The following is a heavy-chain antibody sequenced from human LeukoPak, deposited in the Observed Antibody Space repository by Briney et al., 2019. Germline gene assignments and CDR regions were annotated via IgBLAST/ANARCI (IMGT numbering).Heavy chain of an antibody. CDR3: AKRSMVRGVQFDAFDL. J-gene: IGHJ3*01. D-gene: IGHD3-10*01. Sequence: GGSLRLSCAASEFSVGSNYMTWVRQAPGKGLEWVSLIYSGGSTYYADSVKGRFTISRDNSKNTLYLQMNSLRAEDTAVYYCAKRSMVRGVQFDAFDLWGQGTIVTVSS. CDR1: EFSVGSNY. V-gene: IGHV3-66*01. CDR2: IYSGGST.